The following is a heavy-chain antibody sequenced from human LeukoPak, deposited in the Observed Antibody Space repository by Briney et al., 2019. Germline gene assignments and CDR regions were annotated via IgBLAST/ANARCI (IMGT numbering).Heavy chain of an antibody. D-gene: IGHD3-16*01. V-gene: IGHV3-7*01. CDR2: INPDGSEK. CDR1: GFTFSTSW. CDR3: ARDRAYEGFDY. J-gene: IGHJ4*02. Sequence: GGSLRLSCAASGFTFSTSWMEWVRQAPGKGLEWVANINPDGSEKYSVDSVKGRFTISRDNAKNSLYLQMNSLRAEDTAVYYCARDRAYEGFDYWGQGTLVTVSS.